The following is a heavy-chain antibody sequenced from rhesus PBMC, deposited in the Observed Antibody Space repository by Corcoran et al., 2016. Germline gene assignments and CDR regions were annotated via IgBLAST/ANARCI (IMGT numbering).Heavy chain of an antibody. CDR1: GFTFSSYW. CDR3: AKGEGNDGNYGPFDY. V-gene: IGHV3S25*01. J-gene: IGHJ4*01. D-gene: IGHD4-35*01. Sequence: EVQLVESGGGLAKPGGSLRLSCAASGFTFSSYWMTWVRQAPGKVLEWVSALNRGGGSPYYADSVKGRCTISRDNSKNTLSLQMNSLRAEETAVYYCAKGEGNDGNYGPFDYWGQGVLVTVSS. CDR2: LNRGGGSP.